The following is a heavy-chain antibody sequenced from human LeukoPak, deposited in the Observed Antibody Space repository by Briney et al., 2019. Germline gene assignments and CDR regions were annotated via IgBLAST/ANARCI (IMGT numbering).Heavy chain of an antibody. CDR3: ARDRYCSGGTCQGNLQY. Sequence: ASVKVSCKASGYPFTDYFIHWVRQAPGQGLEWMGWINPNSGGTNFAQNFQGRVTMTTDTSINTAYMELSSLTSDDTAVYYCARDRYCSGGTCQGNLQYWGQGTLVPVSS. J-gene: IGHJ1*01. D-gene: IGHD2-15*01. CDR1: GYPFTDYF. CDR2: INPNSGGT. V-gene: IGHV1-2*02.